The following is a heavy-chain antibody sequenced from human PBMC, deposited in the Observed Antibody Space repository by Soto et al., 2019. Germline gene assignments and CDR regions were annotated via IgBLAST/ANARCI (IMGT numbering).Heavy chain of an antibody. J-gene: IGHJ6*02. CDR2: IFSNDEK. D-gene: IGHD3-22*01. Sequence: QVTLKESGPVLVKPTETLTLTCTVSGFSLSNARMGVSWIRQPPGKALEWLAHIFSNDEKSYSTSLKSRLTITXXTXESQVVLTMTNMDPVDTATYYCARYYYDSSGFHPNYYYGMDVWGQGTTVTVSS. CDR3: ARYYYDSSGFHPNYYYGMDV. V-gene: IGHV2-26*01. CDR1: GFSLSNARMG.